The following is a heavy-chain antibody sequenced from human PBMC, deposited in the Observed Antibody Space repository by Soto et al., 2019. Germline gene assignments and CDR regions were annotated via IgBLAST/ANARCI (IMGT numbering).Heavy chain of an antibody. J-gene: IGHJ4*02. CDR1: GFTFSSYG. D-gene: IGHD3-10*01. CDR2: IWYDGSNK. CDR3: ARAPRRSVRGVRPIDY. V-gene: IGHV3-33*01. Sequence: QVQLVESGGGVVQPGRSLRLSCAASGFTFSSYGMHWVRQAPGKGLEWVAVIWYDGSNKYYADSVKGRFTISRDNSKNTLYLQMNSLRAEDTAVYYCARAPRRSVRGVRPIDYWGQGTLVTVSS.